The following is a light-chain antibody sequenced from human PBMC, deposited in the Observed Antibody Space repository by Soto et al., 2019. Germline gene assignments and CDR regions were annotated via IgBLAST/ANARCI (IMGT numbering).Light chain of an antibody. Sequence: PGSQALSLSNRATQNFKAIHRSLYRSNNKNYLAWYQQKQGQPPKLLISWASTRESGVPDRFSGGGSGTDFTLTISSLQAEDVAVYYCQQYYNTPVTFGQGTKVDI. J-gene: IGKJ1*01. V-gene: IGKV4-1*01. CDR2: WAS. CDR1: HRSLYRSNNKNY. CDR3: QQYYNTPVT.